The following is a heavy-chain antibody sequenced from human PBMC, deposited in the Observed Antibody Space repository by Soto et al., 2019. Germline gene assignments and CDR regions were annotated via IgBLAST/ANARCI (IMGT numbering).Heavy chain of an antibody. CDR3: ARVDLVAIDY. CDR1: GGSFSGYY. J-gene: IGHJ4*02. V-gene: IGHV4-34*01. Sequence: PSETLSLTCAVYGGSFSGYYWSWIRQPPGKGLEWIGYINYSGSTNYNPSLKSRVTISVDTSKNQFSLKLSSVTAADTAVYYCARVDLVAIDYWGQGTLVTVSS. CDR2: INYSGST. D-gene: IGHD5-12*01.